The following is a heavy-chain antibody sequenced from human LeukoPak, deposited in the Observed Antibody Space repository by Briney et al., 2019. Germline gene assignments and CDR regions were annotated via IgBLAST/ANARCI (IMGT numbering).Heavy chain of an antibody. CDR3: ARTFIEWLYIDS. CDR2: FNPKTGGT. D-gene: IGHD3-3*01. Sequence: ASVKVSCKASGYTFTSYGISWVRQAPGQGLEWMGWFNPKTGGTKYAQKFQGRVTMTQRTSINTAYLEVSSLTSDDTAVYYCARTFIEWLYIDSWGQGTLVIVSS. CDR1: GYTFTSYG. J-gene: IGHJ4*02. V-gene: IGHV1-2*02.